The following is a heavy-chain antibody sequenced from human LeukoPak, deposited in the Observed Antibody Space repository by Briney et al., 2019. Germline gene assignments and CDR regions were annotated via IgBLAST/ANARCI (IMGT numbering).Heavy chain of an antibody. V-gene: IGHV1-69*04. CDR1: GGTFSSYA. J-gene: IGHJ4*02. CDR3: ARNSLKGVVVPAAMYY. CDR2: IIPILGIA. Sequence: ASVKVSCKASGGTFSSYAISWVRQAPGQGLEWMGRIIPILGIANYAQKFQGRVTITADKSTSTAYMELRSLRSEDTAVYYCARNSLKGVVVPAAMYYWGQGTLVTVSS. D-gene: IGHD2-2*01.